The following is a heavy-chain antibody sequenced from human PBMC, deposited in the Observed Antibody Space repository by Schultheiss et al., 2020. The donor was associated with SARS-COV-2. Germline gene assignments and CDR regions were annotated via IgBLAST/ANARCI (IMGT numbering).Heavy chain of an antibody. D-gene: IGHD3-10*01. V-gene: IGHV4-34*01. J-gene: IGHJ5*02. Sequence: SETLSLTCAVYGGSFSGYYWSWIRQPPGKGLEWIGEINHSGSTNYNPSLKSRVTISVDTSKNQFSLKLSSVTAADTAVYYCARNTMVRGVVWFDPWGQGTLVTVSS. CDR3: ARNTMVRGVVWFDP. CDR2: INHSGST. CDR1: GGSFSGYY.